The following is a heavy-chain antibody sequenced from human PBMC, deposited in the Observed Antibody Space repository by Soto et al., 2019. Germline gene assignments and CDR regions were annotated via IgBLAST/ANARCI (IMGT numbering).Heavy chain of an antibody. Sequence: SETLPVTCAVYGGSFSGYYLSWIRQPPGKGLEWIGEINHSGSTNSNPSLKSRVTISVDTSKNQFSLKLSSVTAADTAVYYCANLDMITFGGVIGPNDEFDIWGQGTMVTVSS. CDR3: ANLDMITFGGVIGPNDEFDI. J-gene: IGHJ3*02. V-gene: IGHV4-34*01. D-gene: IGHD3-16*02. CDR1: GGSFSGYY. CDR2: INHSGST.